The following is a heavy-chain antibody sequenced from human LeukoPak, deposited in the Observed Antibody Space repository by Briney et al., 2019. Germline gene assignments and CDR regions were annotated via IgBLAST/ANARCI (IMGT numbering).Heavy chain of an antibody. V-gene: IGHV4-30-4*01. D-gene: IGHD6-13*01. CDR3: ASHSVGSSWYKPSGSFDY. CDR2: IYYSGST. J-gene: IGHJ4*02. CDR1: GGSISSGDYY. Sequence: PLETLSLTCTVSGGSISSGDYYWSWIRPPPGKGLEWIGYIYYSGSTYYNPSPKSRVTISVDTSKNQFSLKLSSVTAADTAVYYCASHSVGSSWYKPSGSFDYWGQGTLVTVSS.